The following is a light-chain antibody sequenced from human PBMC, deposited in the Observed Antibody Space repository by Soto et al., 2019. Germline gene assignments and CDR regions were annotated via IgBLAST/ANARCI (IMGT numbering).Light chain of an antibody. CDR3: KRASASLLGA. Sequence: SAYVGGIDIVSCRKSQDIGGRLAWFQQKPGKAPQYLIQAASILQSVVPSRFSGNELGPESPHSICTLLPEEFATYRCKRASASLLGAFAQGTKVDIK. V-gene: IGKV1-12*01. CDR2: AAS. J-gene: IGKJ1*01. CDR1: QDIGGR.